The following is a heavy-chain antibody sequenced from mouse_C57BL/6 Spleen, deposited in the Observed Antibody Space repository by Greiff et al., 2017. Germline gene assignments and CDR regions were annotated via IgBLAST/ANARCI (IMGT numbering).Heavy chain of an antibody. J-gene: IGHJ1*03. CDR1: GFTFTDYY. CDR2: IRNKANGYTT. CDR3: ARWDGYLWYFDV. D-gene: IGHD2-3*01. Sequence: EVKLMESGGGLVQPGGSLSLSCAASGFTFTDYYMSWVRQPPGKALEWLGFIRNKANGYTTEYSASVKGRFTISRDNSQSILYLQMNALRAEDSATYYCARWDGYLWYFDVWGTGTTVTVSS. V-gene: IGHV7-3*01.